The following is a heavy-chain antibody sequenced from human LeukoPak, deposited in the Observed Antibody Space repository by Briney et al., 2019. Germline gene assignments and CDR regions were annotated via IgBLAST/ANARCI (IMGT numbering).Heavy chain of an antibody. Sequence: GGSLRLSCAASGFTFSSDWMHWVRQAPGKGLVWVSRINNDGSDTIYADSVKGRFTISRDNAKSTLYLQMNSLRAEDTAVYYCVRGSFGPDIWGQGTMVTVSS. J-gene: IGHJ3*02. CDR3: VRGSFGPDI. CDR1: GFTFSSDW. CDR2: INNDGSDT. D-gene: IGHD3/OR15-3a*01. V-gene: IGHV3-74*01.